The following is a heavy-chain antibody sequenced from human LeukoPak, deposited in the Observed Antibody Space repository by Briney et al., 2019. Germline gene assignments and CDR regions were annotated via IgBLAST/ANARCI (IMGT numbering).Heavy chain of an antibody. CDR1: GGSISSSSYY. J-gene: IGHJ5*02. D-gene: IGHD4-11*01. CDR3: ARHRGSTYSNYAMSWFDP. V-gene: IGHV4-39*01. Sequence: SETLSLTCTVSGGSISSSSYYWGWIRQPPGKGLEWIGSIYYSGSTYYNPSLKSRVTISVDTSKNQFSLKLSSVTAADTAVYYCARHRGSTYSNYAMSWFDPWGQGTLVTVSS. CDR2: IYYSGST.